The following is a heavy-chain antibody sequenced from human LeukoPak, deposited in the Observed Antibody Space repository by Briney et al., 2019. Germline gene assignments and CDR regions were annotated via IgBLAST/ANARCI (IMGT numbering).Heavy chain of an antibody. CDR3: TRVHYSGSGLSSYFDY. J-gene: IGHJ4*02. CDR1: GGSINSSSYY. CDR2: IYYTGST. D-gene: IGHD3-10*01. Sequence: KSSETLSLTCTVSGGSINSSSYYWGWIRQPPGKGLEWIGYIYYTGSTNYNPSLKSRVTISVDTSKNQFSLNLRTVTSADTAVYYCTRVHYSGSGLSSYFDYWGQGTLVTVSS. V-gene: IGHV4-61*05.